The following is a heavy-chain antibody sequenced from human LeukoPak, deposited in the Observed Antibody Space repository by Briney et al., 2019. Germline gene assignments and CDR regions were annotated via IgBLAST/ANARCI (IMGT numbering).Heavy chain of an antibody. J-gene: IGHJ4*02. Sequence: GRSLRLSCAASGFTFSSYAMHWVRQAPGKGLEWVAVISYDGSNKYYADSVKGRFTISRDNSKNTLYLQMNSLRAEDTAVYYCARGVPYSSGWYDLFDYWGQGTLDTVSS. CDR3: ARGVPYSSGWYDLFDY. D-gene: IGHD6-19*01. V-gene: IGHV3-30-3*01. CDR1: GFTFSSYA. CDR2: ISYDGSNK.